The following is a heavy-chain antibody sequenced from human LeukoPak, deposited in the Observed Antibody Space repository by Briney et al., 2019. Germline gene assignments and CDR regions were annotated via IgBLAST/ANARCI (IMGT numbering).Heavy chain of an antibody. J-gene: IGHJ5*02. CDR2: IYYSGST. V-gene: IGHV4-39*07. Sequence: SETLSLTCTVSGGSISSSSYYWGWIRQPPGKGLEWIGSIYYSGSTYYNPSLKSRVTISVDTSKNQFSLKLSSVTAADTAVYYCARDTSWTDNWFDPWGQGTLVTVSS. CDR3: ARDTSWTDNWFDP. CDR1: GGSISSSSYY. D-gene: IGHD2-2*01.